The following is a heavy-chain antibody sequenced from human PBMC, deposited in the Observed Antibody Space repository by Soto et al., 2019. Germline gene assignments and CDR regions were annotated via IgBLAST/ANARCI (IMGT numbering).Heavy chain of an antibody. CDR1: GFTFSSYG. V-gene: IGHV3-30*18. J-gene: IGHJ4*02. CDR2: ISYDGSNK. Sequence: QVQLVESGGGVVQPGRSLRLSFAASGFTFSSYGMHWVRQAPGKGLEWVAVISYDGSNKYYADSVKGRFTISRDNSKNTLYLQMNSLRAEDTAVYYCAKDKVWFGEPDYFDYWGQGTLVTVSS. CDR3: AKDKVWFGEPDYFDY. D-gene: IGHD3-10*01.